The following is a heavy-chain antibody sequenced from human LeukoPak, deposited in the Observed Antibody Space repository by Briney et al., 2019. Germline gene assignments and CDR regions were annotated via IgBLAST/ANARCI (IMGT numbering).Heavy chain of an antibody. Sequence: ASVKVSCKTSGYTFTRYHIHWVRQAPGQGLEWMGVINPSGGTTTYAQNFQGRVTMTRDTSTITVYMELSSLRSDDTAVYYCAREAIFGVVREYYFDYWGQGTLVTVS. CDR1: GYTFTRYH. J-gene: IGHJ4*02. V-gene: IGHV1-46*01. CDR2: INPSGGTT. CDR3: AREAIFGVVREYYFDY. D-gene: IGHD3-3*01.